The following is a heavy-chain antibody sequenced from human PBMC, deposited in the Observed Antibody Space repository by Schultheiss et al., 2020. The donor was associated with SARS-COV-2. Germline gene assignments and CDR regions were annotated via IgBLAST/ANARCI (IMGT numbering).Heavy chain of an antibody. J-gene: IGHJ4*02. CDR3: ARKQYDAPYFDY. V-gene: IGHV4-4*07. CDR2: IYTSGST. CDR1: GGSISSYY. Sequence: SQTLSLTCTVSGGSISSYYWSWIRQPAGKGLEWIGRIYTSGSTNYNPSLQSRVTMSVDTSTKEFSLNLNSVSAADTAVYYCARKQYDAPYFDYWGQGILVTVSS. D-gene: IGHD1-1*01.